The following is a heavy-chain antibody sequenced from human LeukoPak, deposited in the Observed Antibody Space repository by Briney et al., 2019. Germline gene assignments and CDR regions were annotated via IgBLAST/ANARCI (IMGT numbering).Heavy chain of an antibody. J-gene: IGHJ4*02. CDR2: ISSSGSTI. V-gene: IGHV3-48*03. CDR1: GFTFSSYE. CDR3: AREETRITMLRGVTYFEY. D-gene: IGHD3-10*01. Sequence: GGSLRLSCAASGFTFSSYEMNWVRQAPGKGLEWVSYISSSGSTIYYADSVKGRFTISRDNAKNSLYLQMSSLRAEDTALYYCAREETRITMLRGVTYFEYWGQGTLVTVSS.